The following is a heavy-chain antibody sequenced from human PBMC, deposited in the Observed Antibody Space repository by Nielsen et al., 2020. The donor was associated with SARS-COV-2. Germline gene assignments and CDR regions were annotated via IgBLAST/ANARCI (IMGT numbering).Heavy chain of an antibody. V-gene: IGHV3-30*18. CDR1: GFTFSSYG. CDR2: ISYDGSNK. D-gene: IGHD6-19*01. J-gene: IGHJ4*02. Sequence: LSLTCAASGFTFSSYGMHWVRQAPGKGLEWVAVISYDGSNKYYADSVKGRFTISRDNSKNTLYLQMNSLRAEDTAVYYCANWGSWLATRYDYWGQGTLVTVSS. CDR3: ANWGSWLATRYDY.